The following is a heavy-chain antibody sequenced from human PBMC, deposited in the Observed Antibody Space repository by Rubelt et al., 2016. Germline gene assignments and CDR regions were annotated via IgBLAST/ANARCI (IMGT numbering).Heavy chain of an antibody. D-gene: IGHD3/OR15-3a*01. V-gene: IGHV3-23*01. CDR2: VSGSGGST. CDR3: AKGTGPRRGGTDY. Sequence: EVQLLESGGGLVQPGGSLRLSCAASGFTFSSYALSWVRQAPGKGLAWVSAVSGSGGSTYYADPVKGRFTISRDNSKNTLYRQMNSLRAEDTAVYYCAKGTGPRRGGTDYWGQGTLVTVSS. J-gene: IGHJ4*02. CDR1: GFTFSSYA.